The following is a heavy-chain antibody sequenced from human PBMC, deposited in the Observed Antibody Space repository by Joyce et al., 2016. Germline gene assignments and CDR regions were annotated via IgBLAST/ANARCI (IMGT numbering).Heavy chain of an antibody. V-gene: IGHV3-74*01. Sequence: EVQLVESGGGLVQTGESLRLSCAASGFTFSTYWMHWVPQAPGKGLVWVSRINRDGRPTTYADAVKGRFTISRDNAKNTLYLQMNSLRVEDTAVYYCAREAPAAGDWYFDLWGRAAQVTVSS. CDR3: AREAPAAGDWYFDL. D-gene: IGHD6-13*01. CDR2: INRDGRPT. CDR1: GFTFSTYW. J-gene: IGHJ2*01.